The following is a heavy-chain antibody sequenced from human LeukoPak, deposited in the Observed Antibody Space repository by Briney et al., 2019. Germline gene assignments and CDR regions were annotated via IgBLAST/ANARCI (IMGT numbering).Heavy chain of an antibody. Sequence: GGSLRLSCAASGFTFGSYAMTWVRQAPGKGLEWVSSISADGSTYYAVSVRGRFTISRDNSKDTLFLQINSLRAEDTALYYCVACSSASCYGDRFDPWGQGTLVTVSS. CDR3: VACSSASCYGDRFDP. D-gene: IGHD2-2*01. J-gene: IGHJ5*02. V-gene: IGHV3-23*01. CDR1: GFTFGSYA. CDR2: ISADGST.